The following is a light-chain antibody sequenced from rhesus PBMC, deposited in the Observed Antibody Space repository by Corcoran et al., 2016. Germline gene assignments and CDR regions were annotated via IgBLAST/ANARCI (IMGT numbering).Light chain of an antibody. Sequence: DIQMTQSPSSLSASVGDRVTTTCRASQGISSYLAWYQQKPGKAPELLIYAATTLQSGVPSRFSGSGSGTVFTLTLSSLQPEYFSTYYCQQHNSYPPTFGGGTKVELQ. J-gene: IGKJ4*01. V-gene: IGKV1-25*01. CDR2: AAT. CDR3: QQHNSYPPT. CDR1: QGISSY.